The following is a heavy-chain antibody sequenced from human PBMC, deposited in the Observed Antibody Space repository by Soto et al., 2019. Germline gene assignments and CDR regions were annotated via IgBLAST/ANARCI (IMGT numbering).Heavy chain of an antibody. Sequence: EVQLVESGGGLVKPGGSLRLSCAASGFTFSSYSMNWVRQAPGKGLEWVSSISSSSSYIYYADSVKGRFTISRDNAKNSLYLQMNSLRAEDTAVYYCASLARASDFDYWGQGTLVTVSS. D-gene: IGHD6-6*01. CDR3: ASLARASDFDY. CDR1: GFTFSSYS. V-gene: IGHV3-21*01. J-gene: IGHJ4*02. CDR2: ISSSSSYI.